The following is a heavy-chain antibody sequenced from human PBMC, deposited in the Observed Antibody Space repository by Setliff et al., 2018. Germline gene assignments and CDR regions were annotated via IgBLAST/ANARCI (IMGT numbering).Heavy chain of an antibody. CDR3: VRDLHWGFDY. CDR1: GFTFCSSG. Sequence: GGSLRLSCIMSGFSAASGFTFCSSGMHWVRQAPGKGLEWVTFIRNDGSSQYYADSVQGRFTFSRDNAKNSLFLQMNSLIAEDTAVYYCVRDLHWGFDYWGLGTPVTVSS. CDR2: IRNDGSSQ. J-gene: IGHJ4*02. V-gene: IGHV3-30*02. D-gene: IGHD7-27*01.